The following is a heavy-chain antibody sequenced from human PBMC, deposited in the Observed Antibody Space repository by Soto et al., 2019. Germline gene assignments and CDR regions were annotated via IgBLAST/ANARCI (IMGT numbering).Heavy chain of an antibody. CDR1: GGSISSSSYY. J-gene: IGHJ5*02. V-gene: IGHV4-39*01. CDR3: ARQGTYYDFWSETNNNWFDP. D-gene: IGHD3-3*01. CDR2: IYYSGST. Sequence: QLQLQESGPGLVKPSETLSLTCTVSGGSISSSSYYWGWIRQPPGKGLEWIGSIYYSGSTYYNPSLKSRVTISVDTSKNQFSLKLSSVTAADTAVYYCARQGTYYDFWSETNNNWFDPWGQGTLVTVSS.